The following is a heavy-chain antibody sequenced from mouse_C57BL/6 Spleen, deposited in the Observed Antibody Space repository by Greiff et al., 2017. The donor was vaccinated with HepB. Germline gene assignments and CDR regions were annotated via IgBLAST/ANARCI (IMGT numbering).Heavy chain of an antibody. V-gene: IGHV1-22*01. CDR2: INPNNGGT. Sequence: EVQLQQSGPELVKPGASVKMSCKASGYTFTDYNMHWVKQSPGKSLEWIGDINPNNGGTSYNQKFKGKATLTVNKSSNTAYMELRSLTSGDSAVYFCARYGASFYHIDYWGQGTTLTVSS. D-gene: IGHD1-1*02. J-gene: IGHJ2*01. CDR1: GYTFTDYN. CDR3: ARYGASFYHIDY.